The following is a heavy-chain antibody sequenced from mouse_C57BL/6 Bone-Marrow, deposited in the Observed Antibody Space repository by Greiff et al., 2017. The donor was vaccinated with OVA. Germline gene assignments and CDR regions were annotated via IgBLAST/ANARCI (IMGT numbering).Heavy chain of an antibody. Sequence: EVKLVESGGGLVKPGGSLKLSCAASGFTFSSYAMSWVRQTPEKRLEWVATISDGGSYTYYPDNVKGRFTISRDNAKNNLYLQMSHLKSEDTAMYYCARADYFYAMDYWGQGTSVTVSS. J-gene: IGHJ4*01. CDR2: ISDGGSYT. D-gene: IGHD1-1*01. CDR1: GFTFSSYA. CDR3: ARADYFYAMDY. V-gene: IGHV5-4*03.